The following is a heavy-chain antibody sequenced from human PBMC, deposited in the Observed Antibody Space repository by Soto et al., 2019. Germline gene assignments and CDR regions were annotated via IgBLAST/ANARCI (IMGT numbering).Heavy chain of an antibody. D-gene: IGHD3-22*01. V-gene: IGHV3-30*19. CDR2: MSSNGRNK. CDR3: AGLEGTYKYDSSGSFDAFDI. J-gene: IGHJ3*02. Sequence: QVQLVESGGGVVQPGRSLRLSCAASGFSFGTYGMHWVRQAPGKGLEWVAIMSSNGRNKYYADSVKGRFTISRDNPKNTLYLQMSSLRTDDTAVYYCAGLEGTYKYDSSGSFDAFDIWGQWTMVTVSS. CDR1: GFSFGTYG.